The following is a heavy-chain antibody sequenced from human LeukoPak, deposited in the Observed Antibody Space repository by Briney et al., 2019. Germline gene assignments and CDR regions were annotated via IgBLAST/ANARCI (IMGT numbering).Heavy chain of an antibody. Sequence: SETLSLTCTLSGGSISSGGYYWSWIRQHPGKGLEWFGYIYYSGSTYYNPSLKSRVTISVDTSKNQFSLKLSSVTAADTAVYYCARGGDYGVNFDYWGQGTLVTVSS. CDR1: GGSISSGGYY. V-gene: IGHV4-31*03. D-gene: IGHD4-17*01. J-gene: IGHJ4*02. CDR3: ARGGDYGVNFDY. CDR2: IYYSGST.